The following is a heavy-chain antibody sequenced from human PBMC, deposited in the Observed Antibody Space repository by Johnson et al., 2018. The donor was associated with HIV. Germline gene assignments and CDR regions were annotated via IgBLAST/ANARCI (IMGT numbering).Heavy chain of an antibody. J-gene: IGHJ3*02. D-gene: IGHD3-22*01. V-gene: IGHV3-33*05. CDR1: GFTFSNYP. Sequence: QVQLVESGGGVVQPGRSLRLSCAASGFTFSNYPMHWVRQAPGKGLEWVAVISKDGANNYQADSVKGRFTISRDNSKNTLYLQMNSLRAEDTAVYYCARSSGYYGTDSFDIWGQGTMVTVSS. CDR3: ARSSGYYGTDSFDI. CDR2: ISKDGANN.